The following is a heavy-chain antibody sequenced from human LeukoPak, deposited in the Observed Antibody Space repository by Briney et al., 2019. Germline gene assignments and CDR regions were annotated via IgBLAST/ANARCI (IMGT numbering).Heavy chain of an antibody. CDR2: IRYDGHNK. CDR3: AKVMTTVTADY. J-gene: IGHJ4*02. CDR1: GFTFSTYG. D-gene: IGHD4-17*01. Sequence: GGSLRLSCAASGFTFSTYGMHWVRQAPGKGLEWVAFIRYDGHNKYYVDFVKGRFTISRDNSKNTLYLQMNSLGAEDTAVYYCAKVMTTVTADYWGQGTLVTVSS. V-gene: IGHV3-30*02.